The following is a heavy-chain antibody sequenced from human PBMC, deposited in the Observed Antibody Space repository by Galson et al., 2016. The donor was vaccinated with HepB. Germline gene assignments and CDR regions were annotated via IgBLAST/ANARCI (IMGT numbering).Heavy chain of an antibody. D-gene: IGHD5-24*01. CDR2: ISFSGST. CDR3: ARVGMASTSYGYYAMDV. V-gene: IGHV4-59*01. Sequence: SETLSLTCAVSGASISAYYWTWVRQPPGKGLDWIGYISFSGSTNYNPSLKSRVTISVDTSKNYFSLKLTSVTAADTAMYYCARVGMASTSYGYYAMDVWGQGTTVTVSS. J-gene: IGHJ6*02. CDR1: GASISAYY.